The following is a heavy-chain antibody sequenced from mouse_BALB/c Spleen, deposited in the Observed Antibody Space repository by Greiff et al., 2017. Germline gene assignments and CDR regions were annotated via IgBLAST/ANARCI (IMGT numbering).Heavy chain of an antibody. CDR2: ISYSGST. Sequence: EVKLMESGPSLVKPSQTLSLTCSVTGDSITSGYWNWIRKFPGNKLEYMGYISYSGSTYYNPSLKSRISITRDTSKNQYYLQLNSVTTEDTATYYCARGITTDYYAMDYWGQGTSVTVSS. CDR1: GDSITSGY. D-gene: IGHD2-4*01. CDR3: ARGITTDYYAMDY. J-gene: IGHJ4*01. V-gene: IGHV3-8*02.